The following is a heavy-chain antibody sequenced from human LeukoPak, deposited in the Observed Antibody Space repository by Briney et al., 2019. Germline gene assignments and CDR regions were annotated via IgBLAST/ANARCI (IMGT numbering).Heavy chain of an antibody. CDR1: GYRFTDYY. J-gene: IGHJ4*02. CDR3: ARDLDYADYAREY. V-gene: IGHV1-2*02. CDR2: INPNTGGT. Sequence: GASVKVSCKASGYRFTDYYIHWVRQAPGQGLEWMGWINPNTGGTNYAQKFQGRVTMTRDTSISTGYMEVNRLTSEDTAIYYCARDLDYADYAREYWGQGTLVTVSS. D-gene: IGHD4-17*01.